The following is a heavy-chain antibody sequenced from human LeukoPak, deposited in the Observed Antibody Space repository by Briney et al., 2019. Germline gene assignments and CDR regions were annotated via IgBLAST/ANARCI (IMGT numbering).Heavy chain of an antibody. CDR3: ARVSSSWYPHWFDP. CDR2: IYYSGST. D-gene: IGHD6-13*01. Sequence: SETLSLTCTVSGGSISSYYWSWIRQPPGKGLEWIGYIYYSGSTNYNPSLKSRVTISVDTSKNQFSLKLSSVTAADTAVYYCARVSSSWYPHWFDPWGQGTLVTVSS. J-gene: IGHJ5*02. V-gene: IGHV4-59*01. CDR1: GGSISSYY.